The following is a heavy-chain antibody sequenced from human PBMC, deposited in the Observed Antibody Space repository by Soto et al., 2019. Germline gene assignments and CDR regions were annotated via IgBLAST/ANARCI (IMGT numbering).Heavy chain of an antibody. J-gene: IGHJ4*02. CDR3: ARDPGQDEAMDY. V-gene: IGHV1-3*01. CDR2: INAGNGNT. CDR1: GYTFTSYA. Sequence: GASVKVSCKASGYTFTSYAMHWVRQAPGQRLEWMGWINAGNGNTKYSQKFQGRVTITRDTSASTAYMELSSLRSEDTAVYYCARDPGQDEAMDYWGQGTLVTVSS.